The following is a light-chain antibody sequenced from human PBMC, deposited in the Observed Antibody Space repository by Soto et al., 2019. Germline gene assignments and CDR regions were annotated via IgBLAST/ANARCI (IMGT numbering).Light chain of an antibody. J-gene: IGLJ1*01. V-gene: IGLV2-11*01. CDR3: AAWDDGLHSYV. CDR2: DVS. CDR1: SSDVGRYSY. Sequence: QSVLTQPRSVSGSPGQSVSISCTGTSSDVGRYSYVSWYQQHPGKAPKLMIYDVSERPSGVPDRFSGSKSGNTASLTISGLQAEDEADYYCAAWDDGLHSYVFGTGTKLTVL.